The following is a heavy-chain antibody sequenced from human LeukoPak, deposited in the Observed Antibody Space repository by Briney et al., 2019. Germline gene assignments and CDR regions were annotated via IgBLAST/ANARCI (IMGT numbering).Heavy chain of an antibody. V-gene: IGHV4-61*02. CDR2: IYTSGST. J-gene: IGHJ4*02. CDR1: GGSISSGSYY. D-gene: IGHD3-10*01. CDR3: ARTGYYYGSGKGAFFDY. Sequence: SQTLSLTCTVSGGSISSGSYYWSWIRQPAGKGLEWIGRIYTSGSTNYNPSLKSRVTISVDTSKNQFSLKLSSVTAADTAVYYCARTGYYYGSGKGAFFDYWGQGTLVTVSS.